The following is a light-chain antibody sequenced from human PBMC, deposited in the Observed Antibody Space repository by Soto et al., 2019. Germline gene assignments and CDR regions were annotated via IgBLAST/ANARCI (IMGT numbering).Light chain of an antibody. CDR2: GDK. V-gene: IGLV1-40*01. J-gene: IGLJ2*01. Sequence: QSVLTQPPSVSGAPGQRVTISCTGSSSNIGAGYDVHWYQHLPGTAPKVLIYGDKNRPSGVPDRFSGSTSGTSASLAITGLQAEDEADYYCQTYDRSLSASVFGGGTKLTVL. CDR3: QTYDRSLSASV. CDR1: SSNIGAGYD.